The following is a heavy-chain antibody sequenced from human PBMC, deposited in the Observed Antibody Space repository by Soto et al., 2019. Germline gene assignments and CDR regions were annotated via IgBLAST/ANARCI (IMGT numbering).Heavy chain of an antibody. D-gene: IGHD2-15*01. J-gene: IGHJ6*02. V-gene: IGHV4-59*01. CDR2: IYYSGST. CDR1: GGSISSYY. Sequence: SETLSLTCTVSGGSISSYYWSWIRQPPGKGLEWIGYIYYSGSTNYNPSLKSRVTISVDTSKNQFSLKLSSVTAADTAVYYCARVGGCSGGSCYSSGYYYYGMDVWGQGTTVTVSS. CDR3: ARVGGCSGGSCYSSGYYYYGMDV.